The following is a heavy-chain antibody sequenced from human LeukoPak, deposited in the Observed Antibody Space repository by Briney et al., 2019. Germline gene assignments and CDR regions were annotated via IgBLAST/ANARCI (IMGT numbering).Heavy chain of an antibody. Sequence: GGSLRLSCAASGFTFSNYWVTWVRQAPGKGLEWVANIKQDGTEKYYVDSVKGRFTISRDNAKNSLFLQMNSLRAEDTAVYYCARGQTSTMNLYTNAFDIWGQGTMVTVSS. CDR3: ARGQTSTMNLYTNAFDI. D-gene: IGHD5-24*01. V-gene: IGHV3-7*05. J-gene: IGHJ3*02. CDR2: IKQDGTEK. CDR1: GFTFSNYW.